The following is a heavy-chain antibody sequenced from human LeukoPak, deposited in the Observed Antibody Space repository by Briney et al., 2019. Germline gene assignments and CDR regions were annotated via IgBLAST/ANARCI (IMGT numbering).Heavy chain of an antibody. CDR3: ARHPVVRGVIIVSRRYYFDY. CDR2: FYYNGAT. CDR1: GGSISSSSFY. D-gene: IGHD3-10*01. V-gene: IGHV4-39*01. J-gene: IGHJ4*02. Sequence: SETLSLTCIVSGGSISSSSFYWGWIRQPPGKGLEWIGSFYYNGATFYNPSLESRVTISVDRSKNQFSLKLSSVTAADTAVYYCARHPVVRGVIIVSRRYYFDYWGQGTLVTVSS.